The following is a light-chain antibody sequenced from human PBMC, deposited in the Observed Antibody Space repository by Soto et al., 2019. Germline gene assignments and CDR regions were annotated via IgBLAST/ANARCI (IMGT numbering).Light chain of an antibody. V-gene: IGLV2-14*01. CDR2: EVS. Sequence: QSVVTQPASVSGSPGQSITISCTGTSSDVGGYNYVSWYQQHPGKAPKLMIYEVSNRPSGVSNRFSGSKSGNTASLTISELQAEDEADYYCCSYTDSRTYVFGTGTKVTVL. J-gene: IGLJ1*01. CDR3: CSYTDSRTYV. CDR1: SSDVGGYNY.